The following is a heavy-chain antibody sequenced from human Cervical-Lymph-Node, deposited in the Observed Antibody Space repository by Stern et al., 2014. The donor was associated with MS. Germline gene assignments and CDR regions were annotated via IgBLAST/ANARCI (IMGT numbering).Heavy chain of an antibody. D-gene: IGHD4-17*01. J-gene: IGHJ4*02. CDR1: GYSFTHFA. CDR2: INTNTGNP. V-gene: IGHV7-4-1*02. CDR3: ARDPHDYGDRFDY. Sequence: MRLVESGSELKKPGASVKVSCKASGYSFTHFALNWVRHPPGQGLQWMGWINTNTGNPSYAQAFTGRFVFSLDTSVSTAYLQISSLKAEDTAVYYCARDPHDYGDRFDYWGQGTLVTVSS.